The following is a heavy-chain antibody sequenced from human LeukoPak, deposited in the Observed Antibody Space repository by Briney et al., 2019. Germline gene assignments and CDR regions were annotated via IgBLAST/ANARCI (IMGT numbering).Heavy chain of an antibody. CDR1: GFTFSSYA. V-gene: IGHV3-23*01. CDR2: ISGSGGYT. D-gene: IGHD5-12*01. Sequence: GGSLRLSCAASGFTFSSYAISWVRQAPGKGLEWVSAISGSGGYTYYADSVRGRFTISRDNSKNTLYLQMNSLRAEDTAVYYCAKNWGATIYYAFDIWGQGTMVTVPS. CDR3: AKNWGATIYYAFDI. J-gene: IGHJ3*02.